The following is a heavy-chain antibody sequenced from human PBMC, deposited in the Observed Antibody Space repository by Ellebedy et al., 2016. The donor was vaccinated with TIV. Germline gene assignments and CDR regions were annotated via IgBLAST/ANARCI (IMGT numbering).Heavy chain of an antibody. V-gene: IGHV3-7*03. CDR2: IKQDGSDK. J-gene: IGHJ4*02. CDR1: GFTFSGYW. Sequence: GGSLRLXCAASGFTFSGYWMSWVRQAPGKGLEWVANIKQDGSDKYYVDPVKGRFTISRDNARNSLYLQMNSLRAEDTAMYYCAKDNYVGYDWLGGNSFDSWGQGTLVTVSS. D-gene: IGHD5-12*01. CDR3: AKDNYVGYDWLGGNSFDS.